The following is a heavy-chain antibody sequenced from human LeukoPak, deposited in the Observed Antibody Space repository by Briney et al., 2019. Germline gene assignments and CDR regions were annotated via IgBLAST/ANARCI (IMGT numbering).Heavy chain of an antibody. CDR1: GGSFSGYY. D-gene: IGHD4/OR15-4a*01. Sequence: PSETLSLTCAVYGGSFSGYYWSWIRQPPGKGLEWIGEINHSGSTNYNPSPKSRVTISVDTSKNQFSLKLSSVTAADTAVYYCARVGDDYGYYYYYMDVWGKGTTVTVSS. CDR3: ARVGDDYGYYYYYMDV. CDR2: INHSGST. J-gene: IGHJ6*03. V-gene: IGHV4-34*01.